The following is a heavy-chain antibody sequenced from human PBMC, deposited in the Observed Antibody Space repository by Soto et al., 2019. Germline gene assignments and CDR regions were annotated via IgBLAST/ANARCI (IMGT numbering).Heavy chain of an antibody. V-gene: IGHV3-33*01. CDR3: ARDIVVVPAGCLGY. CDR2: IWYDGSNK. CDR1: GFTFSSYG. J-gene: IGHJ4*02. D-gene: IGHD2-2*01. Sequence: QVQLVESGGGVVQPGRSLRLSCAASGFTFSSYGMHWVRQAPGKGLEWVAVIWYDGSNKYYADSVKGRFTISRDNSKNTLYLQMNSLRAEDTAVYYWARDIVVVPAGCLGYWGQGTLVTVSS.